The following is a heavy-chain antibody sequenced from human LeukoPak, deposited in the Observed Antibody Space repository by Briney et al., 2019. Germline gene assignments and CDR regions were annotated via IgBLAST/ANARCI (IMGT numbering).Heavy chain of an antibody. CDR2: INHSGST. CDR3: ARDMWDEADFDWINWFDP. J-gene: IGHJ5*02. D-gene: IGHD3-9*01. Sequence: PSETLSLTCAVYGGSFSGYYWSWIRQPPGKGLEWIGEINHSGSTNYNPSLKSRVTISVDTSKNQFSLKLSSVTAADTAVYYCARDMWDEADFDWINWFDPWGQGTLVTVSS. V-gene: IGHV4-34*01. CDR1: GGSFSGYY.